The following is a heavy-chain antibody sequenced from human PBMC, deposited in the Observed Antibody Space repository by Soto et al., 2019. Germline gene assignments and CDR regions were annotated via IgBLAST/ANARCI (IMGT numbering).Heavy chain of an antibody. CDR1: GGSISTYY. Sequence: QVQLQESGPGLVKPSEILSLTCTVSGGSISTYYWSWFRQPPGKGLEWIGYIHYSGSTDYNPSLKSRVTISVDTSKNQFFLKLSSVTAADTAVYYCGRDATLIRGVIGEIDYWGQGTLVTV. V-gene: IGHV4-59*01. CDR2: IHYSGST. CDR3: GRDATLIRGVIGEIDY. J-gene: IGHJ4*02. D-gene: IGHD3-10*01.